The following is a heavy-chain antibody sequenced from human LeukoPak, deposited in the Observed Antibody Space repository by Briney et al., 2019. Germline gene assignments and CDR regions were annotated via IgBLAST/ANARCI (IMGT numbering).Heavy chain of an antibody. V-gene: IGHV4-39*02. CDR3: ARESYYDSSGYYYNFDY. CDR2: IYYSGST. D-gene: IGHD3-22*01. CDR1: GGSISSSSYY. J-gene: IGHJ4*02. Sequence: PSETLSLTCTVPGGSISSSSYYWGWIRQPPGKGLEWIGSIYYSGSTYYNPSLKSRVTISVDTSKNQFSLKLSSVTAADTAVYYCARESYYDSSGYYYNFDYWGQGTLVTVSS.